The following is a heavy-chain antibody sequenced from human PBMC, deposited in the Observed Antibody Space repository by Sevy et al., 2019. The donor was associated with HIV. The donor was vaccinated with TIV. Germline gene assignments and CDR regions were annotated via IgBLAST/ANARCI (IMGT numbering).Heavy chain of an antibody. D-gene: IGHD2-8*01. V-gene: IGHV5-51*01. CDR2: ISPGNSDT. J-gene: IGHJ4*02. CDR3: ARLNGNHYFDY. Sequence: GESLMISCQDSGYSFTTSWIGWVRQMPGKGLEWMGIISPGNSDTRYSPSFQGQVTISADKSISTAYLHWSSLKASDTAMYYCARLNGNHYFDYWGQGTLVTVSS. CDR1: GYSFTTSW.